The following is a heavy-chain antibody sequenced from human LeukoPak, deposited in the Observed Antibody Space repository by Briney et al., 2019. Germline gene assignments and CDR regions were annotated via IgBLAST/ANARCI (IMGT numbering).Heavy chain of an antibody. CDR2: IRYDGSNK. J-gene: IGHJ4*02. V-gene: IGHV3-30*02. Sequence: GGSLRLSCAASGFTFSSYGMHWVRQAPGKGLEWVAFIRYDGSNKYYADSVKGRFTISRDNSKNTLYLQMNSLRAEDTAVYYCAKSGGFWYDYGDFSPFDYWGQGTLVTVSS. D-gene: IGHD4-17*01. CDR3: AKSGGFWYDYGDFSPFDY. CDR1: GFTFSSYG.